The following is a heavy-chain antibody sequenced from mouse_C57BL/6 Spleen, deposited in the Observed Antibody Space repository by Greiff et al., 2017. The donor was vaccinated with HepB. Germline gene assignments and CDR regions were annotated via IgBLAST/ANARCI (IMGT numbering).Heavy chain of an antibody. J-gene: IGHJ3*01. D-gene: IGHD1-1*01. V-gene: IGHV1-80*01. CDR3: AREGACAYGDGYAC. CDR2: IYPGDGDT. Sequence: VQLQQPGAELVKPGASVKISCKASGYAFTSYWMNWVKQRPGKGLEWIGQIYPGDGDTNYNEKFKGKATLTVDKSSSTAYMQLSSLTSEDSAVYYCAREGACAYGDGYACWGQGTIVTVSA. CDR1: GYAFTSYW.